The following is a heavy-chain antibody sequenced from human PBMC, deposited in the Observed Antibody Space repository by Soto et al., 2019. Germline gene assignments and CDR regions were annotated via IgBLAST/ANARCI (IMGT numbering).Heavy chain of an antibody. CDR3: ARVFWSELLGSNYMDV. CDR2: INHNGRT. D-gene: IGHD3-3*01. J-gene: IGHJ6*03. Sequence: PSETLSLTCAVYGGPFSANYWSWIRQPPGKGLEWIGEINHNGRTNYNPSLKSRVTISVDTSKNQFSLRLSSVAAADTAVYYCARVFWSELLGSNYMDVWGKGTTVTVSS. V-gene: IGHV4-34*01. CDR1: GGPFSANY.